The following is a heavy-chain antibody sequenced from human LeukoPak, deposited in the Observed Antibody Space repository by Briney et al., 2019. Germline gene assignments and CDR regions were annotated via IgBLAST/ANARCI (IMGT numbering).Heavy chain of an antibody. V-gene: IGHV3-48*01. D-gene: IGHD3-22*01. J-gene: IGHJ4*02. Sequence: SGGSLRLSCIASGFSFSTYAMNWVRQAPGKGLEWVSYISSSSSTTYYAASVKGRFTISRDNAKNSLYLQMNSLRAEGTAVYYCARDFDSSNYGWWGQGTLVTVSS. CDR1: GFSFSTYA. CDR2: ISSSSSTT. CDR3: ARDFDSSNYGW.